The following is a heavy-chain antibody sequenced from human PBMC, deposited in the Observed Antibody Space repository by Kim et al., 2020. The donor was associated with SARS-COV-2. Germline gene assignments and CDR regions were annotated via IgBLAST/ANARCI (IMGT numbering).Heavy chain of an antibody. V-gene: IGHV5-51*01. CDR3: ARRGSSWTPYYYGMDV. J-gene: IGHJ6*02. CDR1: GYSFTSYW. CDR2: IYPGDYDT. D-gene: IGHD6-13*01. Sequence: GESLKISCKGSGYSFTSYWIGWVRQMPGKGLEWMGIIYPGDYDTRYSPSFQGQVTISADKSISTAYLQWSSLKASDTAMYYCARRGSSWTPYYYGMDVWGQGTTVTVSS.